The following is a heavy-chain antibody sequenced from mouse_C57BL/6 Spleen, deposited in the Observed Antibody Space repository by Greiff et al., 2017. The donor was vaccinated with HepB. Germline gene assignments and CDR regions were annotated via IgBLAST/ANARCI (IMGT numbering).Heavy chain of an antibody. CDR3: ARDSIYYDYDGYYFDY. Sequence: EVQLVESGGGLVKPGGSLKLSCAASGFTFSSYAMSWVRQTPEKRLEWVATISDGGSYTYYPDNVKGRFTISRDNAKNNLYLQMSHLKSEDTAMYYCARDSIYYDYDGYYFDYWGQGTTLTVSS. J-gene: IGHJ2*01. CDR2: ISDGGSYT. V-gene: IGHV5-4*01. CDR1: GFTFSSYA. D-gene: IGHD2-4*01.